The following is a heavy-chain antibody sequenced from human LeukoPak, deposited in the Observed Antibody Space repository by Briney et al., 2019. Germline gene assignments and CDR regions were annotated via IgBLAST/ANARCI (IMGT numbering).Heavy chain of an antibody. CDR2: ISSNGGST. J-gene: IGHJ3*02. CDR1: GFTFSSYA. Sequence: PGGSLRLSCVVSGFTFSSYAMHWVRQAPGKGLEYVSAISSNGGSTYYANSVKGRFTISRDNSKNTLYLQMNSLRAEDTAVYYCAKDRGRWLQSNDAFDIWGQGTMVTVSS. D-gene: IGHD5-24*01. CDR3: AKDRGRWLQSNDAFDI. V-gene: IGHV3-64*01.